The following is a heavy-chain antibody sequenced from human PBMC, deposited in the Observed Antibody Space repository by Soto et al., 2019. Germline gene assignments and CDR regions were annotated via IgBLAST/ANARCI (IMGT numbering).Heavy chain of an antibody. CDR3: ANSASVPCCYYFDS. CDR2: LYWNDDR. D-gene: IGHD1-26*01. Sequence: SGPTLVNPTQTLTLTCTFSGFSLSSIGVAVGWIRQPPGKALELLALLYWNDDRRYSPYLKSRLTITKDTSKNQVVLTMTNMDPADTATYYCANSASVPCCYYFDSWGQGTLVTVSS. V-gene: IGHV2-5*01. CDR1: GFSLSSIGVA. J-gene: IGHJ4*02.